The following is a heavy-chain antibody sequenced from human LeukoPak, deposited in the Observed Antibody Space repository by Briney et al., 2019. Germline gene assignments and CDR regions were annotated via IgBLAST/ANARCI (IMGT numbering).Heavy chain of an antibody. CDR2: IYSGGST. J-gene: IGHJ4*02. Sequence: ETLSLTCAVYGGSFSGYYWSRVRQAPGKGLEWVSVIYSGGSTYYADSVKGRFTISRDNSKNTLYLQMNSLRAEDTAVYYCARVAGTPFDYWGQGTLVTVSS. CDR1: GGSFSGYY. CDR3: ARVAGTPFDY. V-gene: IGHV3-66*01. D-gene: IGHD6-13*01.